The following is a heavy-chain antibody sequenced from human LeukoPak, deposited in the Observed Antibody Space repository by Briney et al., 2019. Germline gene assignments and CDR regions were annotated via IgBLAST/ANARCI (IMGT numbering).Heavy chain of an antibody. CDR1: GGTFSSYA. Sequence: SVKVSCKASGGTFSSYAISWVRQAPGQGLEWMGRIIPILGIANYAQKFQGRVTITADKSTSTAYMELSSLRSEDTAVYYCARGVHGGNVGYFDYWGQGTLVTVSS. V-gene: IGHV1-69*04. J-gene: IGHJ4*02. D-gene: IGHD2-15*01. CDR2: IIPILGIA. CDR3: ARGVHGGNVGYFDY.